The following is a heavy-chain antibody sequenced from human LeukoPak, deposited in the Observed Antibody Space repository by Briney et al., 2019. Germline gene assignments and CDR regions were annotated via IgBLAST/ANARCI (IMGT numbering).Heavy chain of an antibody. D-gene: IGHD1-26*01. Sequence: SETLSLTCTVSGGSISSYYWSWIRQPAGKGLEWLGRIYTSGSTNSNPSLKSRVTMSVDTSKNQFSLKLSSVTAADTAVYYCARDSGSYEYYYYYYMDVWGKGTTVTISS. CDR2: IYTSGST. CDR3: ARDSGSYEYYYYYYMDV. V-gene: IGHV4-4*07. CDR1: GGSISSYY. J-gene: IGHJ6*03.